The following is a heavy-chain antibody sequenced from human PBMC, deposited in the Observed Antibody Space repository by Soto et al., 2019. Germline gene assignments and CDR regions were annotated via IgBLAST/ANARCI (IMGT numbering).Heavy chain of an antibody. CDR1: GDSISRYY. CDR3: ARDLRGAGTSGYYGMDV. J-gene: IGHJ6*02. Sequence: PSETLSLPCTVSGDSISRYYWCWVRHPPGKTLEWIGYIYYIGTTPYDPSLKSRVTISVDRSTNHFSLELSSVTAADTAVYYCARDLRGAGTSGYYGMDVWGQGTTVT. V-gene: IGHV4-59*01. CDR2: IYYIGTT. D-gene: IGHD1-1*01.